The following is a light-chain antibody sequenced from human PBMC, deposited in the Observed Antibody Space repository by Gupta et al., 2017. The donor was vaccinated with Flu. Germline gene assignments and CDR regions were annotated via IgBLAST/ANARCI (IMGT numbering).Light chain of an antibody. CDR2: GAS. V-gene: IGKV3-20*01. Sequence: EIVLTQSPGTLSLSPGERATLSCRASQSVSSSYLAWYQQKPGQAPRLLIYGASSRATGIPDRFSGSGSGTDFTLTISRLEPEDFAVYYWQQYGSHRSFGHGTKVDIK. CDR3: QQYGSHRS. CDR1: QSVSSSY. J-gene: IGKJ3*01.